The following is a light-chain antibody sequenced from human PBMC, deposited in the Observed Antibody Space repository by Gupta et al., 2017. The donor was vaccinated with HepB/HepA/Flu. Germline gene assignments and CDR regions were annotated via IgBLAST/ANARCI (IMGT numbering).Light chain of an antibody. Sequence: EIVLTQSPATLSLYPGERATLSCRASQSVSSYLAWYQQKPGQAPRLLIYDVSKRATGIPARFSGSGSGTDFTLTISSLEPEDFAVYYCHQRSNWPITFGQGTRLEIK. J-gene: IGKJ5*01. V-gene: IGKV3-11*01. CDR2: DVS. CDR1: QSVSSY. CDR3: HQRSNWPIT.